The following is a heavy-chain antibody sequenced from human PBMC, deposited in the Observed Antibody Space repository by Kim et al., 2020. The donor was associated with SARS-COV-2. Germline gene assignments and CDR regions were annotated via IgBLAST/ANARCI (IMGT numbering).Heavy chain of an antibody. D-gene: IGHD3-9*01. J-gene: IGHJ4*02. CDR3: ASRYYDILTGYYNSDY. CDR2: IIPIFGTA. V-gene: IGHV1-69*13. CDR1: GGTFSSYA. Sequence: SMKVSCKASGGTFSSYAISWVRQAPGQGLEWMGGIIPIFGTANYAQKFQGRVTITADESTSTAYMELSSLRSEDTAVYYCASRYYDILTGYYNSDYWGQGTLVTVSS.